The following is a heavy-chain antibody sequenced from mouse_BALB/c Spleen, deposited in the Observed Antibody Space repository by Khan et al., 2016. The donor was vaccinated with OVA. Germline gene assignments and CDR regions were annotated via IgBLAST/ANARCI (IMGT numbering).Heavy chain of an antibody. V-gene: IGHV1-4*01. CDR1: GYTFTSYT. CDR2: INPNNGNT. D-gene: IGHD2-14*01. J-gene: IGHJ3*01. Sequence: VQLVESGAELARPGASVKMSCKASGYTFTSYTIHWIKLRPGKGLEWIGYINPNNGNTNYKQKFKDKATLTADKSSTTVYMRLSSLTAYDSAVYNWLRDGAYYRNDGWFAYWGQGTLVTVSA. CDR3: LRDGAYYRNDGWFAY.